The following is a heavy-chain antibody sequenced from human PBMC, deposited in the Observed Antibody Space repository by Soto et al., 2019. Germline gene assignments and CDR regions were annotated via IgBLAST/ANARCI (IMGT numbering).Heavy chain of an antibody. V-gene: IGHV4-34*01. CDR1: GGSFSGFY. Sequence: SETLSLTCAIYGGSFSGFYWSWIRQPPGKGLEWIGEINDSGTTNYNPSLKSRVTISADTSKTHFSLRLTSVTAADTAVYYCARETSQNVSSHYGMDGWGQGTTVTVAS. J-gene: IGHJ6*01. CDR3: ARETSQNVSSHYGMDG. CDR2: INDSGTT.